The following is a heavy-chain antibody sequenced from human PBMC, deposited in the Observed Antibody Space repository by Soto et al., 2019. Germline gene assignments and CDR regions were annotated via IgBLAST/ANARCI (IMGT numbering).Heavy chain of an antibody. CDR2: VTPILAST. J-gene: IGHJ6*02. D-gene: IGHD3-10*01. CDR1: GVTLYNYG. V-gene: IGHV1-69*13. Sequence: ASVKVSFKASGVTLYNYGISWLRHAPGQGPEWMGGVTPILASTSYKQKFQDRLTITADESTNTVYMELTSLRSEDTAVYYCARSWGIVRGVMLPDYYYYGMDVWGQGTTVTVSS. CDR3: ARSWGIVRGVMLPDYYYYGMDV.